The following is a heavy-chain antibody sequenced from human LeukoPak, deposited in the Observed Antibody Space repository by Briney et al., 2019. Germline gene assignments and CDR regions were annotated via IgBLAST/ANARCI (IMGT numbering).Heavy chain of an antibody. J-gene: IGHJ4*02. CDR2: ISAYNGNT. Sequence: ASVKVSCKASGYTFTSYGISWVRQAPGQGLEWMGWISAYNGNTNYAQKFQGRVTMTADTSTSTAYMELRSLRSDDTAIYYCARSARLVTLYYFDYWGQGTLVSVSS. CDR3: ARSARLVTLYYFDY. V-gene: IGHV1-18*01. CDR1: GYTFTSYG. D-gene: IGHD2-21*02.